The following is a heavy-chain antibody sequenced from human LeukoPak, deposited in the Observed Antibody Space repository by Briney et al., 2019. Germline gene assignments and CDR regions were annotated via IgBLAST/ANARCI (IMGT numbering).Heavy chain of an antibody. CDR2: ISAYNGNT. J-gene: IGHJ6*02. Sequence: GASVTVSCKASGYTFTSYGMSWVRQAPGQGLEWMGWISAYNGNTNYAHTLQGRVTMTTDTSTSTDYMEMRSLRSDDTAVYYCARDGYCSSTCCYAGSGYYYGMDVWGQGTTVTVSS. CDR3: ARDGYCSSTCCYAGSGYYYGMDV. D-gene: IGHD2-2*03. V-gene: IGHV1-18*01. CDR1: GYTFTSYG.